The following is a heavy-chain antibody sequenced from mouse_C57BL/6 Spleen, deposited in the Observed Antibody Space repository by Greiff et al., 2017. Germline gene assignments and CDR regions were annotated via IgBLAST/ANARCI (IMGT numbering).Heavy chain of an antibody. CDR1: GYTFTDYN. J-gene: IGHJ2*01. Sequence: EVQLQQSGPDLVKPGASVKMSCTASGYTFTDYNMHWVKQSHGKGLEWIGYINPNNGGTSYNQKFKGKATLTINKSYSTAYLELSSLTSEDSAVYYCARWSATVALDYWGQGTTLTVSS. V-gene: IGHV1-22*01. CDR2: INPNNGGT. D-gene: IGHD1-1*01. CDR3: ARWSATVALDY.